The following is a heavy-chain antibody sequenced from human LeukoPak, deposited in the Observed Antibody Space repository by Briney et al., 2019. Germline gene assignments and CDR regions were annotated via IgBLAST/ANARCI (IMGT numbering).Heavy chain of an antibody. CDR2: IRTSGDST. Sequence: GGSLRLSCAASGFSFSSYDMSWVSQAPGKGLEWVSGIRTSGDSTYYADSVKGRFTISRDNSKNTVYLQMNSLRADDTSLYYCAKDPQENRSSWFIRYFDSWGQGSLVTVSS. D-gene: IGHD6-13*01. J-gene: IGHJ4*02. V-gene: IGHV3-23*01. CDR1: GFSFSSYD. CDR3: AKDPQENRSSWFIRYFDS.